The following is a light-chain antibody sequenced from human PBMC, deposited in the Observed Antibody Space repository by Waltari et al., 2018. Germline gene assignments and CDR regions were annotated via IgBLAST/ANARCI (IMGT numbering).Light chain of an antibody. Sequence: IAMTQSPATLSVSPGDGATLSCRVSQSVSSNLAWYQPKPGQAPRLLIYGASTRATGLPVRFSGSGSGTEFTLTISSLQSEDFAVYYCQQYNNWPRTFGLGTKVETK. CDR1: QSVSSN. V-gene: IGKV3-15*01. J-gene: IGKJ1*01. CDR3: QQYNNWPRT. CDR2: GAS.